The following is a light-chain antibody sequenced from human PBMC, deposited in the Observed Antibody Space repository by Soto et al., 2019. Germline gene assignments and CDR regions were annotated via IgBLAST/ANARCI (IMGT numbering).Light chain of an antibody. CDR1: HNINTY. Sequence: IVLTQSPATLSLSPGERATLSCRASHNINTYLVWYQQKPGQVPRLLIYDTSKRATGIPARFSGSGSGTDFTLPISGLAPEDFAVYYCQHRSSWPPGFGQGTRLEIK. J-gene: IGKJ5*01. V-gene: IGKV3-11*01. CDR2: DTS. CDR3: QHRSSWPPG.